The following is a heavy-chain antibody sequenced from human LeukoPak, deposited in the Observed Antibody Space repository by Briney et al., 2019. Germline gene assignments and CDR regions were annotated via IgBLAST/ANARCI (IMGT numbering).Heavy chain of an antibody. CDR2: IKQDGSEK. Sequence: PGGSLRLSYAASGFAFSTYWMGWIRQAPGKGLEWVASIKQDGSEKYYVDSVKGRFTISKDNAQNSLYLQMNSLRAEDTAIYYCARATRGFDPWGQGTLVTVSS. V-gene: IGHV3-7*01. CDR3: ARATRGFDP. J-gene: IGHJ5*02. CDR1: GFAFSTYW.